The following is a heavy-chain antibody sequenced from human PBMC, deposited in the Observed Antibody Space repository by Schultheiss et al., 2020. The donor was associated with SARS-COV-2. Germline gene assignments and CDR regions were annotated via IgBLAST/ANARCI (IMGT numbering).Heavy chain of an antibody. D-gene: IGHD1-26*01. CDR3: ARQAPIGRYYYYGMDV. CDR2: IYHSGST. J-gene: IGHJ6*02. V-gene: IGHV4-39*07. Sequence: SQTLSLTCTVSGGSISSGGYYWSWIRQPPGKGLEWIGEIYHSGSTNYNPSLKSRVTISVDKSKNQFSLKLSSVTAADTAVYYCARQAPIGRYYYYGMDVWGQGTTVTVSS. CDR1: GGSISSGGYY.